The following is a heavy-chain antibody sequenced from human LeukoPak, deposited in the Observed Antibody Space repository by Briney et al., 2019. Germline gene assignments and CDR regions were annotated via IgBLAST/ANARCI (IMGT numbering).Heavy chain of an antibody. CDR2: ISSRGSAI. CDR3: ARGGHDPGIPFDI. J-gene: IGHJ3*02. Sequence: PGGSLRLSCAASGFTLSSYEMNWVRHAPGKGLEWVSYISSRGSAIYYADSVKGRFTISRDNAKNSLYLQMNSLRADDTAVYYCARGGHDPGIPFDIWGQGTMVTVSS. CDR1: GFTLSSYE. V-gene: IGHV3-48*03. D-gene: IGHD1-1*01.